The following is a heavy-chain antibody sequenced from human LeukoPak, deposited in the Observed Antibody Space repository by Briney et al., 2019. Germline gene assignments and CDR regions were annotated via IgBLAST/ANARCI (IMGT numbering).Heavy chain of an antibody. CDR1: GGSISSYY. J-gene: IGHJ3*01. CDR3: VRGGMSYYGSGSYYDTRFEPFDV. D-gene: IGHD3-10*01. V-gene: IGHV4-59*01. CDR2: IYYSGST. Sequence: SETLSLTCTVSGGSISSYYWSWIRQPPGKGLEWIGYIYYSGSTNYNPSLKSRVTISVDTSKNQISLKLTSVTAADTAVYYCVRGGMSYYGSGSYYDTRFEPFDVWGQGTMVVVSS.